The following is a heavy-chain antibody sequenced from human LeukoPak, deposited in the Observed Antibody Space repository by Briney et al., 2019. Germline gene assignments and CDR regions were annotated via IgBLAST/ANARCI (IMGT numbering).Heavy chain of an antibody. J-gene: IGHJ4*02. CDR1: AFTFRSYA. CDR2: VRHDGSIR. V-gene: IGHV3-33*01. D-gene: IGHD3-10*01. CDR3: ARELFGSGSFPDY. Sequence: GGSLRLSCTPPAFTFRSYAIQWISHNPTKGQEWVALVRHDGSIRYYSEAVKGRFTISRDNSKNTVYLQINSLRAEDTAVYYCARELFGSGSFPDYWGQGTRVTVSS.